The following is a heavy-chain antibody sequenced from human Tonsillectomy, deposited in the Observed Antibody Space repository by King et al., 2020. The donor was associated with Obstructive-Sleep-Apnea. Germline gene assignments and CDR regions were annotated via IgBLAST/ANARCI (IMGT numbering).Heavy chain of an antibody. D-gene: IGHD4-11*01. CDR1: GFSFSDNG. Sequence: VQLVESGGGVVQPGRSLRISCAASGFSFSDNGMHWVRQAPGKGLEWVAGISYDGGKEYYADSVRGRFTISRDNSKNKLHLQMNSLRRDDTAVYFCARYSNVDTPLIYWGQGALVTVSS. CDR3: ARYSNVDTPLIY. CDR2: ISYDGGKE. V-gene: IGHV3-33*01. J-gene: IGHJ4*02.